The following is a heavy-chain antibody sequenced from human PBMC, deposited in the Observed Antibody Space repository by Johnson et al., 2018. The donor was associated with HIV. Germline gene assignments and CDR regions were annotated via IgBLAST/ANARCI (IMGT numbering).Heavy chain of an antibody. V-gene: IGHV3-33*01. CDR3: ASLSDDAFDI. CDR1: GFTFSNYG. Sequence: QVQLVESGGGLIQPGGSLRLSCAASGFTFSNYGMHWVRQTPGKGLEWVAVIWYDGSNKYYADSVKGRFTISRDNSENTLYLQMNSLKAEDTAVYYCASLSDDAFDIWGQGTMVTVSS. CDR2: IWYDGSNK. J-gene: IGHJ3*02.